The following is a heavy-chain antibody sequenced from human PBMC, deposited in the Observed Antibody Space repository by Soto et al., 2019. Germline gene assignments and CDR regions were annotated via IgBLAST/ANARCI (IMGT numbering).Heavy chain of an antibody. CDR3: AREAQSTSSWYRGLSFDY. J-gene: IGHJ4*02. D-gene: IGHD6-13*01. CDR2: TYYKSKWHD. Sequence: SQTLSLTCAISGAKVSSNSAVWHWIRQSPARGLEWLGRTYYKSKWHDDYAVSMNSRITISPDTSKNQFSLQLNSVTPEDTAVYYCAREAQSTSSWYRGLSFDYWGQGTLVTVSS. V-gene: IGHV6-1*01. CDR1: GAKVSSNSAV.